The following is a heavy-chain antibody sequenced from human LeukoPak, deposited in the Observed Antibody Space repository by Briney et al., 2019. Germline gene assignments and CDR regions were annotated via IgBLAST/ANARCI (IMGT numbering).Heavy chain of an antibody. J-gene: IGHJ6*03. CDR1: GFTFSSYG. CDR3: AKVGSPLHYYYYYMDV. CDR2: ISGSGGST. D-gene: IGHD1-26*01. V-gene: IGHV3-23*01. Sequence: PGGSLRLSCAASGFTFSSYGMHWVRQAPGKGLEWVSAISGSGGSTYYADSVKGRFTISRDNSKNTLYLQMNSLRAEDTAVYYCAKVGSPLHYYYYYMDVWGKGTTVTVSS.